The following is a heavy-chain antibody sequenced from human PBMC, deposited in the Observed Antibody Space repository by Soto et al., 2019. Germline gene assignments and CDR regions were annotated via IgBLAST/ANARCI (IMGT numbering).Heavy chain of an antibody. CDR1: GFSLITSGLG. CDR2: IYWDDDK. D-gene: IGHD2-2*01. V-gene: IGHV2-5*02. Sequence: SGPTLVNPTQTLTLTCTFSGFSLITSGLGVGWIRQPPGKALEWLALIYWDDDKRYSPSLKSRLTITKDTSKNQVVLTMTNMDPVDTATYYCALQRRGCSSTSCYDFDYWGQGTLVTVSS. CDR3: ALQRRGCSSTSCYDFDY. J-gene: IGHJ4*02.